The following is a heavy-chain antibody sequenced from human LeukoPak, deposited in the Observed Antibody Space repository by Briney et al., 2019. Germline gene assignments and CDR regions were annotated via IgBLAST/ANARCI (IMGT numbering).Heavy chain of an antibody. D-gene: IGHD6-13*01. V-gene: IGHV1-69*04. J-gene: IGHJ4*02. CDR1: GVTFSSYA. CDR2: IIPILGTA. CDR3: ATPATGYSSS. Sequence: TVKVSCKASGVTFSSYAISWVRQAPGQGLEWMGRIIPILGTANYAQKFQGRVTITADKSTSTAYMELSSLRSEDTAVYYCATPATGYSSSWGQGTLVTVSS.